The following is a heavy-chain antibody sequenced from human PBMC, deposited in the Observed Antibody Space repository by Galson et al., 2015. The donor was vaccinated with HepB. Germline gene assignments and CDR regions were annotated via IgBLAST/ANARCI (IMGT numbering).Heavy chain of an antibody. Sequence: PALVKPTQTLTLTCTLSGFSITTAGVGVGWIRHPPGRALEWLGIIYWDDDKHYSPTLKNRVAITKDTSKNLVVLTMTNMDPIDTGTYFCAHRPLTFRYDAGGYWNYFDAWGPGMLVTVSS. CDR1: GFSITTAGVG. J-gene: IGHJ4*02. D-gene: IGHD3-22*01. V-gene: IGHV2-5*02. CDR3: AHRPLTFRYDAGGYWNYFDA. CDR2: IYWDDDK.